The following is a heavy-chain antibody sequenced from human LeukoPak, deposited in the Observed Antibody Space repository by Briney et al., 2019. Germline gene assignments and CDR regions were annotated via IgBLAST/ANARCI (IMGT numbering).Heavy chain of an antibody. CDR3: ARDVPGSIGTTARFDP. J-gene: IGHJ5*02. Sequence: GVSVKVSCKSSGYTSSSYGISWMRQAPGQGLEWIGWISTYNGNTNYAQKFQGRVTMTTDTSTSTAYMELRSLRSDDTAIYYCARDVPGSIGTTARFDPWGQGTLVTVSS. CDR1: GYTSSSYG. V-gene: IGHV1-18*04. CDR2: ISTYNGNT. D-gene: IGHD1-1*01.